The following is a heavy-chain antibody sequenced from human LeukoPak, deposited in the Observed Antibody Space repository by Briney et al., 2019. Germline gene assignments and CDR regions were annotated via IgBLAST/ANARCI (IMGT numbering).Heavy chain of an antibody. J-gene: IGHJ5*02. CDR1: GFTFRNYV. CDR2: ISPSASHR. V-gene: IGHV3-23*01. CDR3: VKDRFGSFDP. Sequence: GGSLRLSCAASGFTFRNYVIHWVRQAPGKGLGWVAAISPSASHRYYADFVGGRFTISRDNSKNTLDLQMSSLRAEDTAVYYCVKDRFGSFDPWGQGTLVTVSS. D-gene: IGHD5-18*01.